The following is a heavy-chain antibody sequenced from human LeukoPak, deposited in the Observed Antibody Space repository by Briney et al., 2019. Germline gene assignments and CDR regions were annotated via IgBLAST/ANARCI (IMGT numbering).Heavy chain of an antibody. CDR3: AREDSSTSSFDI. CDR1: GGSISSGSYY. CDR2: IYTSGST. J-gene: IGHJ3*02. V-gene: IGHV4-61*02. Sequence: SGTLSLTCTVSGGSISSGSYYWSWIRQPAGKGLEWIGRIYTSGSTNYNPSLKSRVTISVDTSKNQFSLKLSSVTAADTAVYYCAREDSSTSSFDIWGQGTMVTVSS. D-gene: IGHD2-2*01.